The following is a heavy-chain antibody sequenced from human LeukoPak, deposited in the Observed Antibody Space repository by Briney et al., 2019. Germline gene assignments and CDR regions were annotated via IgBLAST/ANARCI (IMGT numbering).Heavy chain of an antibody. J-gene: IGHJ4*01. Sequence: SVKVSCKASGGTFSSYAISWVRQAPGQGLEWMGRIIPIFGTANYAQKFQGRVTITTDESTSTAYMELSSLRSEDTAVYYCAREIRGSDAYFDYWGHGTLVTVSS. V-gene: IGHV1-69*05. CDR1: GGTFSSYA. D-gene: IGHD3-10*01. CDR3: AREIRGSDAYFDY. CDR2: IIPIFGTA.